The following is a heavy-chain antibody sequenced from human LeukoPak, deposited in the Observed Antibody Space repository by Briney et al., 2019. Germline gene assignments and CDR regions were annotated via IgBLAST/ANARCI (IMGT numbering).Heavy chain of an antibody. CDR1: GGSISSGNYS. Sequence: SETLSLTCAVTGGSISSGNYSWSWIRQPPGKGLEWIGCIYQSGTTYYNPSLKSRVTISLDRSKNEFSLKLNSVTAADTAVYYCARLAYCGGDCCRHFDYWGQGTLVTVSS. V-gene: IGHV4-30-2*01. D-gene: IGHD2-21*02. CDR2: IYQSGTT. CDR3: ARLAYCGGDCCRHFDY. J-gene: IGHJ4*02.